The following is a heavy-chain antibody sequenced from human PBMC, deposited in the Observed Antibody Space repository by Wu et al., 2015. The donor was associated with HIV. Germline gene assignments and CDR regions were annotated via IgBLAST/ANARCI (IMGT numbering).Heavy chain of an antibody. Sequence: QVQLVQSGAEVKKPGSSVKVSCKASGYTFKSYTVTWVRQAPGQGLEWMGRIITLFGTTNYAQKFQGRVTITADDFTSTSYMELTRLRSEDTAVYYCARGAEMATTDFDYVGPGNAGPPSPQ. CDR1: GYTFKSYT. CDR2: IITLFGTT. V-gene: IGHV1-69*13. D-gene: IGHD5-24*01. J-gene: IGHJ4*02. CDR3: ARGAEMATTDFDY.